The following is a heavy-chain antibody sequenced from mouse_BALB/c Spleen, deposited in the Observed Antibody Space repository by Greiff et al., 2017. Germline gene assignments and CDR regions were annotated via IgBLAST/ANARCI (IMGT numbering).Heavy chain of an antibody. CDR1: GFTFSSFG. CDR3: AKAAYYGSSYWYFDV. CDR2: ISSGSSTI. V-gene: IGHV5-17*02. J-gene: IGHJ1*01. Sequence: EVMLVESGGGLVQPGGSRKLSCAASGFTFSSFGMHWVRQAPEKGLEWVAYISSGSSTIYYADTVKGRFTISRDNPKNTLFLQMTSLRSEDTAMYYCAKAAYYGSSYWYFDVWGEGTTVTVSS. D-gene: IGHD1-1*01.